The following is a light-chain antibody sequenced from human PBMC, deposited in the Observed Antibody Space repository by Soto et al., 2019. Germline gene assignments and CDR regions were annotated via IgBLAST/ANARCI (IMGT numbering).Light chain of an antibody. Sequence: EIVMTQSPATQSVSPGERATLSCRASQSISIHLAWYQQQPGQGPRLLIYGASTRDTGTPARFSGSGSGTEFTLTISSLQSEDFAVYYCQHYDSWPSWTFGQGTKVEIK. V-gene: IGKV3-15*01. CDR1: QSISIH. CDR2: GAS. CDR3: QHYDSWPSWT. J-gene: IGKJ1*01.